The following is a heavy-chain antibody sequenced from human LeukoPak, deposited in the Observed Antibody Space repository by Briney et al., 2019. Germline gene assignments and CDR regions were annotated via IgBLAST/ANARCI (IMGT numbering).Heavy chain of an antibody. V-gene: IGHV4-39*07. D-gene: IGHD6-6*01. J-gene: IGHJ4*02. CDR3: ARASIAARRLMS. CDR1: GGSISSTNYY. CDR2: IYYNGRT. Sequence: SETLSLTCTVSGGSISSTNYYWGWIRQPPGEGLECIGSIYYNGRTYYNPSLKSRVTISVDTSKNQFSLKLSSVTAADTAVYYCARASIAARRLMSWGQGTLVTVSS.